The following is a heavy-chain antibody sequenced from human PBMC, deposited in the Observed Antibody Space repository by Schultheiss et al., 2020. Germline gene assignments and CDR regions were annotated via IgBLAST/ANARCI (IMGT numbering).Heavy chain of an antibody. J-gene: IGHJ4*02. CDR2: ISWNSGSI. D-gene: IGHD5-12*01. CDR1: GFTFGDYA. V-gene: IGHV3-9*01. Sequence: GGSLRLSCAASGFTFGDYAMHWVRQAPGKGLEWVSGISWNSGSIGYADSVKGRFTISRDNAKNSLYLQVNSLRVEDTALYYCARDPGYSGYDSPDYWGQGTLVTVSS. CDR3: ARDPGYSGYDSPDY.